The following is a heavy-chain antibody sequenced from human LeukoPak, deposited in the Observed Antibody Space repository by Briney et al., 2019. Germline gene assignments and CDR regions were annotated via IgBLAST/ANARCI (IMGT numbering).Heavy chain of an antibody. Sequence: SETLSLTCAVSGGSISSGDYSRSWIRQPLGKGLEWIGYIYHSGSTYYNPSLKSRVTISVDRSKNQFSLKLSSVTAADTAEYYCARVTMVRGVPNWFDPWGQGTLVTVSS. V-gene: IGHV4-30-2*01. CDR2: IYHSGST. J-gene: IGHJ5*02. CDR3: ARVTMVRGVPNWFDP. D-gene: IGHD3-10*01. CDR1: GGSISSGDYS.